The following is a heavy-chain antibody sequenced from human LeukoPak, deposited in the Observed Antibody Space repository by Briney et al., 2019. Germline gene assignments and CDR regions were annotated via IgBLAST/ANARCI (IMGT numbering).Heavy chain of an antibody. V-gene: IGHV3-33*08. D-gene: IGHD5-18*01. CDR2: IWYDGSNK. Sequence: GGSLRLSCAASGFTFSSYSMNWVRQAPGKGLEWVAVIWYDGSNKYYADSVKGRFTISRDNSKNTLYLQMNSLRAEDTAVYYCARLYVDTAMVRDYYFDYWGQGTLVTVSS. CDR1: GFTFSSYS. CDR3: ARLYVDTAMVRDYYFDY. J-gene: IGHJ4*02.